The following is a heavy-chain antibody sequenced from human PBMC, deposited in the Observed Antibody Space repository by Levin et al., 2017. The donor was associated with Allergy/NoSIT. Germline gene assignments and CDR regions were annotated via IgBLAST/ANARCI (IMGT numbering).Heavy chain of an antibody. CDR2: FFDTGIT. J-gene: IGHJ5*02. CDR1: GGSISSFY. CDR3: ARDLGAGATRLEDHWFDP. D-gene: IGHD4/OR15-4a*01. Sequence: PSETLSLTCTVSGGSISSFYWSWFRQPPGGGLECLGSFFDTGITNYKPSLKSRLTLSIDTSKNQFSLRLTSVTAADTAVYYCARDLGAGATRLEDHWFDPWGQGTLVTVSS. V-gene: IGHV4-59*01.